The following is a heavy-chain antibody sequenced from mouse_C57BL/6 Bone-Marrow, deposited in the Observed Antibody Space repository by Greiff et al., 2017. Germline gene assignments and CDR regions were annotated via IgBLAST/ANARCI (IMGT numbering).Heavy chain of an antibody. CDR1: GYTFTNYW. CDR3: ARKIEYGYDDWFAY. V-gene: IGHV1-53*01. Sequence: QVQLQQPGTELVKPGASVKLSCKASGYTFTNYWMHWVKQRPGQGLEWIGNINPSNGGTNYNEKFKSKATLTVDKSSSTAYMQLSSLTSEDSAVYYCARKIEYGYDDWFAYWGQGTLVTVSA. CDR2: INPSNGGT. J-gene: IGHJ3*01. D-gene: IGHD2-2*01.